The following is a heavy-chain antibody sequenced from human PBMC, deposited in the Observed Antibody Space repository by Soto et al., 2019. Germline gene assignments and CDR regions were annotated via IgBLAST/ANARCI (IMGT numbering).Heavy chain of an antibody. V-gene: IGHV1-18*01. Sequence: QVQLVQSGAEVKKPGASVKVSCKGLGYNFIKYGINWVRQAPGQGLEWMVWISPYSGYTHSAQKFQGRLNLTTNTAATPAYMELRSLRSADTALYDCTREAIVVIPADKPSHFDSWGQGTLVTVSS. CDR1: GYNFIKYG. CDR2: ISPYSGYT. CDR3: TREAIVVIPADKPSHFDS. J-gene: IGHJ4*02. D-gene: IGHD2-2*01.